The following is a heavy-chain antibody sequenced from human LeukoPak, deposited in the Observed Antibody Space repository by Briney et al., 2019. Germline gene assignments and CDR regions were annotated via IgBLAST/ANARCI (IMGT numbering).Heavy chain of an antibody. V-gene: IGHV4-59*01. D-gene: IGHD3-22*01. J-gene: IGHJ4*02. Sequence: SETLSLTCTVSGGSISSYYWSWIRQPPGKGQEWIGYIYYSGSTNYNPSLKSRVTISVDTSKNQFSLKLSSVTAADTAVYYCARSGSSGYYLYFDYWGQGTLVTVSS. CDR3: ARSGSSGYYLYFDY. CDR2: IYYSGST. CDR1: GGSISSYY.